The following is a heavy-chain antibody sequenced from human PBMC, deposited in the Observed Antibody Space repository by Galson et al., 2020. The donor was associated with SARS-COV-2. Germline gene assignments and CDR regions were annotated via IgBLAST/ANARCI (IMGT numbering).Heavy chain of an antibody. CDR2: VGVANKI. D-gene: IGHD3-22*01. Sequence: GGSLRLSCVASGFSFSSYDMHWVRQVTGKGLEWVSAVGVANKIFYADSVKGRFTISRENAKNSLYLQMNSLRAGDTAVYYCVRDDDSSGMGAFDIWGQGTMVTVSS. V-gene: IGHV3-13*01. CDR3: VRDDDSSGMGAFDI. J-gene: IGHJ3*02. CDR1: GFSFSSYD.